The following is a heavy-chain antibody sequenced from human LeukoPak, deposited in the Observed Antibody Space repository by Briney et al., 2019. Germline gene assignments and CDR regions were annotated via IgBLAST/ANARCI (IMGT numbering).Heavy chain of an antibody. J-gene: IGHJ4*02. Sequence: SETLSLTCAFYGGSFSGYYWSWIRQPPAKGLEWIGEINHSGSTNYDPSPKSRVTISVDTSKNQFSLKLSSVTAADTAVYYCAESIAVAGHYFDYWGQGTLVTVSS. D-gene: IGHD6-19*01. CDR3: AESIAVAGHYFDY. CDR1: GGSFSGYY. V-gene: IGHV4-34*01. CDR2: INHSGST.